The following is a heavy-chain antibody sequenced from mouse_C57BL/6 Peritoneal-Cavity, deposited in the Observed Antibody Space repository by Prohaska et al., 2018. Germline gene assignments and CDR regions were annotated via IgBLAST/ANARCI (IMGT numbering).Heavy chain of an antibody. CDR1: GYTFTSYW. CDR2: MKHSNGGT. CDR3: ARQPLGLDY. Sequence: PGASVKLSCKASGYTFTSYWMHWVKRRPGQGLEWIGNMKHSNGGTNYNEKFKSKATLTVDKSTSTAYMQLSSLTSEDSAVYYCARQPLGLDYWGQGTTLTVSS. D-gene: IGHD6-1*01. J-gene: IGHJ2*01. V-gene: IGHV1-53*01.